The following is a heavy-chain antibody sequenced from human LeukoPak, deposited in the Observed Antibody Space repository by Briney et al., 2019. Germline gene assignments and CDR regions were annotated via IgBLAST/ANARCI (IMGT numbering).Heavy chain of an antibody. D-gene: IGHD4-11*01. CDR1: GGTFSSYA. V-gene: IGHV1-69*13. J-gene: IGHJ4*02. CDR3: ARVGSADYSNYYFDY. Sequence: GASVKVSCKASGGTFSSYAISWVRQAPGQGLEWMGGIIPIFDTANYAQKFQGRVTITADESTSTAYMELSSLRSEDTAAYYCARVGSADYSNYYFDYWGQGTLVTVSS. CDR2: IIPIFDTA.